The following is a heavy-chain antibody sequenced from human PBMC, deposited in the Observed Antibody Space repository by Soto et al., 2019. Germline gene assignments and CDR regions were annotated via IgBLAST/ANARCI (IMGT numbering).Heavy chain of an antibody. CDR1: SGSVSKYY. J-gene: IGHJ4*02. D-gene: IGHD3-16*01. Sequence: SETLSLTCTVCSGSVSKYYWSWVRHPPGKGLGWIGSIYFNGSTNYNPSLKRRVTISIETAKKQISLILTAVTAADTAVYYCASVTFGGVVLAHWGQGTLVTV. CDR3: ASVTFGGVVLAH. V-gene: IGHV4-59*02. CDR2: IYFNGST.